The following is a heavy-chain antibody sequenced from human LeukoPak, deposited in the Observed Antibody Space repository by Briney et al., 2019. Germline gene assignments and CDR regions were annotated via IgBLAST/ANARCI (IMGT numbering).Heavy chain of an antibody. CDR3: ARNLYYYDSSGYYYY. V-gene: IGHV3-30*03. J-gene: IGHJ4*02. Sequence: GGSLRLSCEASGFTFRSYAMHWVRQAPGKGLEWVAIISYDGTDKYYADSVKGRFTISRDDSKNTLYLQMNSLRAEDTAVYYCARNLYYYDSSGYYYYWGQGTLVTVSS. CDR1: GFTFRSYA. D-gene: IGHD3-22*01. CDR2: ISYDGTDK.